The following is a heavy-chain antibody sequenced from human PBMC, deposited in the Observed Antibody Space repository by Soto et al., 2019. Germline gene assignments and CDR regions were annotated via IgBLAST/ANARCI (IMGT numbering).Heavy chain of an antibody. CDR1: GGSISSYY. CDR2: IYYSGST. Sequence: SETLSLTCTVSGGSISSYYWSWIRQPPGKGLEWIGYIYYSGSTNYNPSLKSRVTISVDTSKNQFSLKLSSVTAADTAVYYCAREEYPYYDILTGRTYYYGMDVWGQGTTVTVSS. D-gene: IGHD3-9*01. J-gene: IGHJ6*02. CDR3: AREEYPYYDILTGRTYYYGMDV. V-gene: IGHV4-59*01.